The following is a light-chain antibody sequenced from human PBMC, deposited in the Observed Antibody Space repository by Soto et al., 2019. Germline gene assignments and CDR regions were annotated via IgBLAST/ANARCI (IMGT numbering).Light chain of an antibody. CDR2: GAS. V-gene: IGKV3-15*01. Sequence: EIVMTQSPATLSVSPGERATLSCRASQSVSGNLAWYQQKPGQAPRLLIYGASTRATGIPARFSGSGSGTEFTLTISSLQSEDFAVYYCQQYNKWTTWKFGQGTKVEIK. CDR1: QSVSGN. CDR3: QQYNKWTTWK. J-gene: IGKJ1*01.